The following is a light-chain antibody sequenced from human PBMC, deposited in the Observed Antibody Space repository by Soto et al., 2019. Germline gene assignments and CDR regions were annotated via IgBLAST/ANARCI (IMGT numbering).Light chain of an antibody. CDR2: DAS. J-gene: IGKJ1*01. Sequence: EIVLTQSPATLSLSPGERATLSCGASQSVYRYLAWFQQKPGQAPRLLIYDASNRATGIPARFSGSGSGTDFTLTISSLEPEDFAVYYCQQRSNWPWTFGQGTKVEVK. V-gene: IGKV3-11*01. CDR3: QQRSNWPWT. CDR1: QSVYRY.